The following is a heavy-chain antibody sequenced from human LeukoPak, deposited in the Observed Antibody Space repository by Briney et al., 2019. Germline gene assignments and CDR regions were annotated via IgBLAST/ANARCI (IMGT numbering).Heavy chain of an antibody. V-gene: IGHV3-23*01. D-gene: IGHD2-15*01. J-gene: IGHJ5*02. CDR2: ISGSGGST. Sequence: GGSLRLSCAASGFTFSSYAMSWVRQAPGEGLEWVSAISGSGGSTYYADSVKGRFTISRDNSKNTLYLQMNSLRAEDTAVYYCARYGYCSGGSCFNNWFDPWGQGTLVTVSS. CDR1: GFTFSSYA. CDR3: ARYGYCSGGSCFNNWFDP.